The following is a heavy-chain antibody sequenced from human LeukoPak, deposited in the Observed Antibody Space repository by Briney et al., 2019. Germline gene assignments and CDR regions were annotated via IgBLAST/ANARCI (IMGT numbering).Heavy chain of an antibody. V-gene: IGHV3-21*01. D-gene: IGHD1-1*01. CDR1: GFTFSSYS. J-gene: IGHJ6*03. CDR3: ARGDVQESLYYYYYMDV. Sequence: PGGSLRLSCAASGFTFSSYSMNWVRQAPGKGLEWVSSISSSSSYIYYADSVKGRFTISRDNAKNSLYLQMNSLRAEDTAVYYCARGDVQESLYYYYYMDVWGKGTTVTISS. CDR2: ISSSSSYI.